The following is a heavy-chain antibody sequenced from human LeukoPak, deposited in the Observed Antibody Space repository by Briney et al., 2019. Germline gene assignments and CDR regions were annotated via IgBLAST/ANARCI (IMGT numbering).Heavy chain of an antibody. J-gene: IGHJ4*02. Sequence: GGSLRLSCAASGFTFSGYHINWVRQAPGKGLEWLSYISSTSTTMYYADSVKGRFAISRDNAKSSLYLQMNSLRADDTAIHYCIGSTGWVGQWGQGTLVTVSS. V-gene: IGHV3-48*01. CDR1: GFTFSGYH. D-gene: IGHD7-27*01. CDR2: ISSTSTTM. CDR3: IGSTGWVGQ.